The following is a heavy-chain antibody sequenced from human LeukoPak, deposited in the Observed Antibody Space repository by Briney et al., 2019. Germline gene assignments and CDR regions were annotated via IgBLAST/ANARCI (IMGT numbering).Heavy chain of an antibody. V-gene: IGHV3-74*01. Sequence: GGSLRLSCAASGFTFKSYWMYWVRQAPGKGLVWVSRINTDGSTTTYADSVKGRFTISRDNANNMVYLQMNSLRAEDTAVYYCARYGMVSYYFDNWGQGSLVTVSS. CDR2: INTDGSTT. CDR1: GFTFKSYW. CDR3: ARYGMVSYYFDN. D-gene: IGHD2-21*01. J-gene: IGHJ4*02.